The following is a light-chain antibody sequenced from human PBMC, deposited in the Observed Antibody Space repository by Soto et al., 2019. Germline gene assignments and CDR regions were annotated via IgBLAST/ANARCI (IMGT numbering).Light chain of an antibody. CDR1: QGIYNW. CDR3: QQANTFPLT. CDR2: AVS. V-gene: IGKV1D-12*01. Sequence: DIQMTQSPPSVSASVGDRVTITCRASQGIYNWLAWYQQKPGKAPKLLISAVSNLQSGVPSRFSGSGYGTDFTLTISSLQPEDFATYYCQQANTFPLTLGPGTKVDIK. J-gene: IGKJ3*01.